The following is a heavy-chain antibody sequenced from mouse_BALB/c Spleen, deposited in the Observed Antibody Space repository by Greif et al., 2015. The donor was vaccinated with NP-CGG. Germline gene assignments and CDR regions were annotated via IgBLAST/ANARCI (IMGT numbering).Heavy chain of an antibody. Sequence: QVQLQQSGAELVRPGTSVKVSCKASGYAFTNYLIEWVKQRPGQGLEWIGVINPGSGGTNYNEKFKGRATLTADKSSSTAYMQLSSLTSDDSAVYFCARNYYGNYEGFAYWGQGTLVTVSA. CDR3: ARNYYGNYEGFAY. CDR2: INPGSGGT. J-gene: IGHJ3*01. CDR1: GYAFTNYL. V-gene: IGHV1-54*03. D-gene: IGHD2-1*01.